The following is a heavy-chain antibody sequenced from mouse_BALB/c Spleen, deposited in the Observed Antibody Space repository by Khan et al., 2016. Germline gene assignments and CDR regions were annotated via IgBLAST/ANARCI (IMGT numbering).Heavy chain of an antibody. CDR2: ISYSGST. D-gene: IGHD1-1*01. CDR3: ARSLLLRRDYFDY. J-gene: IGHJ2*01. Sequence: EVQLVESGPGLVKPSQSLSLTCTVTGYSITSEYAWNWIRQFPGNKLEWMGYISYSGSTSYNPSLKSRISITRDTSKNQFFLQLNSVTTEDSATYYCARSLLLRRDYFDYWGQGTTLTVSS. CDR1: GYSITSEYA. V-gene: IGHV3-2*02.